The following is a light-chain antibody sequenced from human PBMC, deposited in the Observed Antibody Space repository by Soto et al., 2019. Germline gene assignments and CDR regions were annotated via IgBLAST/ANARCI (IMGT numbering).Light chain of an antibody. CDR1: QSIRKD. V-gene: IGKV1-39*01. Sequence: DIQMTQSPSSLSASVGDRVTVTCRASQSIRKDLNWYQQKPGQAPILLIFSSSTLQSVVPSSFSGSGSVTDFTLSITNLQPADVANYYYQQSYKAPLTLGRGTTVEIK. CDR3: QQSYKAPLT. CDR2: SSS. J-gene: IGKJ4*01.